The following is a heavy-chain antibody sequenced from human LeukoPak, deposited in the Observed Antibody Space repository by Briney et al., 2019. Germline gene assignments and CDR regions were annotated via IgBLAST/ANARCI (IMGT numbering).Heavy chain of an antibody. D-gene: IGHD3-10*01. CDR1: GYTFTSYA. Sequence: ASVKVSCKASGYTFTSYAMNWVRQAPGQGLEWMGWINTNTGNPTYAQGFTGRFVFSLDTSVSTAYLQISSLKAEDTAVYYCARGSPRGAMVRGVITPGDYWGQGTLVTVSS. J-gene: IGHJ4*02. CDR3: ARGSPRGAMVRGVITPGDY. V-gene: IGHV7-4-1*02. CDR2: INTNTGNP.